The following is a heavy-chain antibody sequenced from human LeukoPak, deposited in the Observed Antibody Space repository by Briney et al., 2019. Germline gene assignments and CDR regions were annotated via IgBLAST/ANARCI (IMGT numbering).Heavy chain of an antibody. CDR3: ARDTSGSYRSAFGY. CDR2: IWYDGSNK. Sequence: GGSLRLSCAASGFTFSSYWMSWVRQAPGKGLEWVAVIWYDGSNKYYADSVKGRFTISRDNSKNTLYLQMNSLRAEDTAVYYCARDTSGSYRSAFGYWGQGSLVTVSS. J-gene: IGHJ4*02. V-gene: IGHV3-33*08. CDR1: GFTFSSYW. D-gene: IGHD1-26*01.